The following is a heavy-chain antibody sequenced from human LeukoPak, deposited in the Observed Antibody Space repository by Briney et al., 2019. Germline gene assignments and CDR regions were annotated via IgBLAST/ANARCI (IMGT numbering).Heavy chain of an antibody. CDR2: INPSGGST. CDR3: AKDRVASRYYYGLDV. J-gene: IGHJ6*02. Sequence: ASVKVSCKASGYTFTSYYMHWVRQAPGQGLEWMGIINPSGGSTSYAQKFQGRVTMTRDTSTSTVYMELSSLRSEDTAVYYCAKDRVASRYYYGLDVWGQGTTVTVS. V-gene: IGHV1-46*01. CDR1: GYTFTSYY. D-gene: IGHD5-12*01.